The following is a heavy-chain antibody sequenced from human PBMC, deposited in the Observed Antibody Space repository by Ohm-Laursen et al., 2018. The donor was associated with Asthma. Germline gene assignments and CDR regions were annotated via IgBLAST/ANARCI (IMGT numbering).Heavy chain of an antibody. CDR1: AASISSYY. CDR2: SFLRGND. CDR3: ARVGIAARVIDY. D-gene: IGHD6-6*01. V-gene: IGHV4-59*07. J-gene: IGHJ4*02. Sequence: SDTLSLTCTVSAASISSYYWAWIRQPPGKGLEWIGYSFLRGNDNYNPSLKSRVTMSMGTSRDQFSLRLSSVTAADTAVYYCARVGIAARVIDYWGQGTLVTVSS.